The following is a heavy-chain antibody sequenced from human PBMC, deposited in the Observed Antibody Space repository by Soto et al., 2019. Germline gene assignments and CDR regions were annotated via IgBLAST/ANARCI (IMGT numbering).Heavy chain of an antibody. V-gene: IGHV3-48*03. Sequence: EVQLAESGGGLVQPGGSLRLSCAASGLTFSGYEMNWVRQAPGTGLEWVSYISSSGSSISYADSVKGRFTITRDNAKNSLYPQMNSLRAEDTAVYYCATDSVSYSGYSYYAMDVWGQGTTVTVSS. J-gene: IGHJ6*02. CDR2: ISSSGSSI. CDR1: GLTFSGYE. D-gene: IGHD1-26*01. CDR3: ATDSVSYSGYSYYAMDV.